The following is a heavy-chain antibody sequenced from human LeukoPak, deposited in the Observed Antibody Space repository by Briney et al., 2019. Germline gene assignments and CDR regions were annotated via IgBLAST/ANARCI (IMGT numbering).Heavy chain of an antibody. J-gene: IGHJ3*02. CDR2: IIPILGIA. V-gene: IGHV1-69*04. Sequence: ASVKVSCRASGGTFSSYAISWVRQAPGQGLEWMGRIIPILGIANYAQKFQGRVTITADKSTSTAYMELSSLRSEDTAVYYCARGGYCGGDCYEGDAFDIWGQGTMVTVSS. CDR1: GGTFSSYA. D-gene: IGHD2-21*02. CDR3: ARGGYCGGDCYEGDAFDI.